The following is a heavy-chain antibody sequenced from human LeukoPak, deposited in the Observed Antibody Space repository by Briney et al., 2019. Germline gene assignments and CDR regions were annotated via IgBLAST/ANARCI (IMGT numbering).Heavy chain of an antibody. D-gene: IGHD5-24*01. J-gene: IGHJ4*02. Sequence: PSETLSLTCTVSGGSITSYYWTWIRQPPGKGLEWIGYIHYSGSTNYNPSLKSRVTISVDTSKNQFSLKLSSVTAADTAVYYCARLGDGYIRGFDYWGQGTLVTVSS. CDR1: GGSITSYY. CDR2: IHYSGST. V-gene: IGHV4-59*01. CDR3: ARLGDGYIRGFDY.